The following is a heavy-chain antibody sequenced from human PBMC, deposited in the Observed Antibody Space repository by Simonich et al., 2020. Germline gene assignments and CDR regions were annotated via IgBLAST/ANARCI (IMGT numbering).Heavy chain of an antibody. D-gene: IGHD7-27*01. CDR3: ARDRNWGWFDP. CDR2: ISYDGSNK. J-gene: IGHJ5*02. V-gene: IGHV3-30*07. Sequence: QVQLVESGGGVVQPGRSLRLSCAASGFTFSSYAMHWVRQAPGKGRGGVAVISYDGSNKYYADSVKGRFTISRDNSKNTLYLQMNSLRAEDTAVYYCARDRNWGWFDPWGQGTLVTVSS. CDR1: GFTFSSYA.